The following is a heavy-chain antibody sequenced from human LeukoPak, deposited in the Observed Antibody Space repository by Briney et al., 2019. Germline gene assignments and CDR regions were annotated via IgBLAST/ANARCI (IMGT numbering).Heavy chain of an antibody. CDR2: IIPIFGTA. V-gene: IGHV1-69*13. J-gene: IGHJ4*02. CDR1: GYTFTSYA. D-gene: IGHD6-6*01. CDR3: AKSIAARRGIDY. Sequence: ASVKVSCKASGYTFTSYAISWVRQAPGQGLEWMGGIIPIFGTANYAQKFQGRVTITADESTSTAYMELSSLRSEDTAVYYCAKSIAARRGIDYWGQGTLVTVSS.